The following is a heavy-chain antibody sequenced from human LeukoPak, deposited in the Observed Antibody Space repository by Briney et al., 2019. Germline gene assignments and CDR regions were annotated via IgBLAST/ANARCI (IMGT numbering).Heavy chain of an antibody. Sequence: GASVKVSCKASGYTFTSYDINWVRQATGQGLEWMGWMNPNSGNTGYAQKFQGRVTMTRDTSISTAYMELSSPSSDDTAVYYCARTPSNARRNNDYWGQGTLVTVSS. D-gene: IGHD1/OR15-1a*01. J-gene: IGHJ4*02. CDR3: ARTPSNARRNNDY. CDR1: GYTFTSYD. CDR2: MNPNSGNT. V-gene: IGHV1-8*01.